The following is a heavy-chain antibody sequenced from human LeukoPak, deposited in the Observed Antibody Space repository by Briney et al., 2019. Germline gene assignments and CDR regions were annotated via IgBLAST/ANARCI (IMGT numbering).Heavy chain of an antibody. Sequence: SETLSLTCTVSGGSISSDTYYWDWIRQPPGKGLEWIATISSDGTAYYNPSLRSRLTISVDTSKSQFSLKLTSATAADTAVYYCARRLSTRSYYLDDWGQGTLVTVSS. CDR1: GGSISSDTYY. V-gene: IGHV4-39*01. J-gene: IGHJ4*02. CDR3: ARRLSTRSYYLDD. D-gene: IGHD2/OR15-2a*01. CDR2: ISSDGTA.